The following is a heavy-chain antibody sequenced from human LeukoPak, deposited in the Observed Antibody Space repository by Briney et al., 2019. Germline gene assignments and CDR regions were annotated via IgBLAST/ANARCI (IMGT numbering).Heavy chain of an antibody. Sequence: PSETLSLTCTVSGGSISSYYGSWIRQPPGKGLEWIGYIYYSGSTNYNPSLKSRVTISVDTSKNQFSLKLSSVTAADTAVYYCARGGRIAVAHFDYWGQGTLVTVSS. V-gene: IGHV4-59*01. CDR1: GGSISSYY. D-gene: IGHD6-19*01. CDR3: ARGGRIAVAHFDY. J-gene: IGHJ4*02. CDR2: IYYSGST.